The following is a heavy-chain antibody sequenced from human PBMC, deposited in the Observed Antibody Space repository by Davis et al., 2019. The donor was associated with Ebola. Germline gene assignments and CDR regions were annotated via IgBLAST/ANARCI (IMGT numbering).Heavy chain of an antibody. V-gene: IGHV3-30*04. CDR2: VSHSERER. Sequence: GESLKISCAASGFIFRNYAMHWVRQAPGKGLEWVAVVSHSERERFYADSVKGRFTISRDNSENTLYLQTNSLTADDTSVYYCARAGFDEVLDYWGQGTPVTVSS. CDR3: ARAGFDEVLDY. CDR1: GFIFRNYA. J-gene: IGHJ4*02. D-gene: IGHD3-3*01.